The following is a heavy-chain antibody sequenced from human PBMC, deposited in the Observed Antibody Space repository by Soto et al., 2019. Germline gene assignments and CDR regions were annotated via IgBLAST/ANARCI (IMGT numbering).Heavy chain of an antibody. CDR1: GGSISSSSYH. V-gene: IGHV4-39*01. J-gene: IGHJ4*02. Sequence: QLQLQESGPGLVTPSETLALTCTVSGGSISSSSYHWGWIRQPPGGGLEWIGTIDYSGSTYYNPSLMSRVTISEDTSKNQFSLKLSSVTAADTAVYFCARRKNIVGGDFDYWGQGTLVTVSS. D-gene: IGHD2-21*01. CDR3: ARRKNIVGGDFDY. CDR2: IDYSGST.